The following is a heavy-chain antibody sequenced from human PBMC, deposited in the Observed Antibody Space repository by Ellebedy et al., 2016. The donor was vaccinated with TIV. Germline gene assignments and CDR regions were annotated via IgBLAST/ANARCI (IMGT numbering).Heavy chain of an antibody. V-gene: IGHV3-21*01. J-gene: IGHJ6*02. D-gene: IGHD3-10*01. CDR3: ARDFGYYYYYGMDV. CDR1: GFTFSSYS. CDR2: ISTTGSYI. Sequence: GESLKISXAASGFTFSSYSMNWVRQAPGKGLEWVSSISTTGSYIYYADSVKGRFTISRDNAENSLYLQMNSLRAEDTAVYYCARDFGYYYYYGMDVWGQGTTVTVSS.